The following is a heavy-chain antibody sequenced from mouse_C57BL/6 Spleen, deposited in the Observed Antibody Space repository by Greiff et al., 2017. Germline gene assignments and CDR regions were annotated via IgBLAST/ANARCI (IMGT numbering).Heavy chain of an antibody. CDR2: ISSGSSTI. D-gene: IGHD1-1*01. CDR3: ARRYYYGSSSYAMDY. V-gene: IGHV5-17*01. J-gene: IGHJ4*01. Sequence: EVKLVESGGGLVKPGGSLKLSCAASGFTFSDYGMHWVRQAPEKGLEWVAYISSGSSTIYYADTVKGRFTISRDTAKNTLFLQMSSLRSEDTAMYSCARRYYYGSSSYAMDYWGQGTAVTVSS. CDR1: GFTFSDYG.